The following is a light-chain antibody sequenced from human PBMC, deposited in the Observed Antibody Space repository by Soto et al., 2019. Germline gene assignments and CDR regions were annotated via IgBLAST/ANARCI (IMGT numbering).Light chain of an antibody. J-gene: IGKJ1*01. Sequence: DIQMTQTPSTRSASVGDRVTMTCRASQSISNSLAWYQQKPGKAPKLLIYRASALQSGVPSRFSGSGSGTEFTLTIDSLQPEDFATYYCQQTYSTPWTVGQGTKGESK. CDR1: QSISNS. CDR2: RAS. CDR3: QQTYSTPWT. V-gene: IGKV1-5*03.